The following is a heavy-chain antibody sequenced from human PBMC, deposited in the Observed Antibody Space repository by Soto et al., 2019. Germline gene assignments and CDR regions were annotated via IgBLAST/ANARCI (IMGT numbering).Heavy chain of an antibody. D-gene: IGHD1-26*01. J-gene: IGHJ6*02. CDR2: IYPGDSYT. V-gene: IGHV5-51*01. Sequence: PGKDLKLSCKGSGYTCTNYWIGWVRQMPGKGPEWMGIIYPGDSYTKYNPSFQGQVTISADKSFTTTYLQWSSLKASDTAIYYCAASSFYYGMDVWGQGTTVTV. CDR1: GYTCTNYW. CDR3: AASSFYYGMDV.